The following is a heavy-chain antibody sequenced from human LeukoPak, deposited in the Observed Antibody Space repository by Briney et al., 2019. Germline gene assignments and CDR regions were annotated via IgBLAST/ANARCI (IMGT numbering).Heavy chain of an antibody. CDR3: AACSGGSCYYYYGMDV. V-gene: IGHV1-24*01. D-gene: IGHD2-15*01. CDR2: SDPEDGET. Sequence: GASVKVSCKVSGYTLTELSMHWVRQAPGKGLEWMGGSDPEDGETIYAQKFQGRVTMTEDTSTDTAYMELSSLRSEDTAVYYCAACSGGSCYYYYGMDVWGQGTTVTVSS. J-gene: IGHJ6*02. CDR1: GYTLTELS.